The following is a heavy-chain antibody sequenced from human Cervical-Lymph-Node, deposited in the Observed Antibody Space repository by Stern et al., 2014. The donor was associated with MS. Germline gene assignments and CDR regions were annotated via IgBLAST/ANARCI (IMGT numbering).Heavy chain of an antibody. CDR1: GFTFNRYA. V-gene: IGHV3-23*04. CDR3: AKGTYYDIWTGISAYPDLDY. CDR2: IIGGGGGT. D-gene: IGHD3-9*01. Sequence: VQLEESGGGLVQPGGSLRVSCAASGFTFNRYAMSWVRQAPGKGLEWVSSIIGGGGGTYYAHSVKGRVTMSRDTSTNPLYLKMNSLRAEDTAVYYCAKGTYYDIWTGISAYPDLDYWGQGTLITVSS. J-gene: IGHJ4*02.